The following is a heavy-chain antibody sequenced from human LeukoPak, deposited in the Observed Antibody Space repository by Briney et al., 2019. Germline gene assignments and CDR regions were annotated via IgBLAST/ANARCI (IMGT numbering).Heavy chain of an antibody. Sequence: GRSLRLSCAASGFTFSSYGMHWVRQAPGKGLEWVAVIWYDGSNKYYADSVKGRFTISRDNSKNTLYLQMNSLRAEDTAVYYCARKAKNRARGYSYGGALDYWGQGTLVTVST. CDR2: IWYDGSNK. CDR3: ARKAKNRARGYSYGGALDY. V-gene: IGHV3-33*01. D-gene: IGHD5-18*01. CDR1: GFTFSSYG. J-gene: IGHJ4*02.